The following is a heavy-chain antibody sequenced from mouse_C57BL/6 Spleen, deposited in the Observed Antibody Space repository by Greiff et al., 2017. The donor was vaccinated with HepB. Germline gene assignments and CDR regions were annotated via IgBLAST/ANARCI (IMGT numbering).Heavy chain of an antibody. J-gene: IGHJ2*01. D-gene: IGHD2-1*01. CDR3: ARSDYYGNYDYFDY. CDR1: GYTFTDYY. CDR2: INPNNGGT. V-gene: IGHV1-26*01. Sequence: VQLQQSGPELVKPGASVKISCKASGYTFTDYYMNWVKQSHGKSLEWIGDINPNNGGTSYNQKFKGKATLTVDKSSSTAYMELRSLTSEDSAVYYCARSDYYGNYDYFDYWGQGTTLTVSS.